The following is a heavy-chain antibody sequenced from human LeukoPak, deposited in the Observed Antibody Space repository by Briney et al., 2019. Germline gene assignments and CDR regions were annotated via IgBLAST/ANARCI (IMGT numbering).Heavy chain of an antibody. CDR1: GFDFTTYW. D-gene: IGHD4/OR15-4a*01. V-gene: IGHV5-51*01. CDR3: ARQPGTGANRNAFDL. J-gene: IGHJ3*01. Sequence: GESLKISCQGSGFDFTTYWLGWVRQMPGKGLEWTGIVYPGDSEPSTSPPFQGQVTISADRSISTAYLQWNSLKASDTAMYFCARQPGTGANRNAFDLWGQGTKVTVSS. CDR2: VYPGDSEP.